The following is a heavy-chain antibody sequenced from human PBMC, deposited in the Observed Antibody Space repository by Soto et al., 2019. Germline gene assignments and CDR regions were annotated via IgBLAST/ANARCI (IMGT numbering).Heavy chain of an antibody. CDR2: IYYSGST. D-gene: IGHD3-10*01. CDR3: ARRRSGSPPAFDI. Sequence: SETLSLTCTVSGGSISGYYWSWIRQPPGKGLEWIGYIYYSGSTNYNPSLKSRVTISVDTSKNQFSLKLSSVTAADTAVYYCARRRSGSPPAFDIWGQGTMVTVSS. J-gene: IGHJ3*02. CDR1: GGSISGYY. V-gene: IGHV4-59*08.